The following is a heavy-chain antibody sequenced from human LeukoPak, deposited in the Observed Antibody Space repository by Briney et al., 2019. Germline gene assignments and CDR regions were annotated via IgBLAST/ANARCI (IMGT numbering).Heavy chain of an antibody. CDR2: ISGSGAST. V-gene: IGHV3-23*01. CDR3: AKDVGKWESLHFFDY. CDR1: GFTVSSNY. Sequence: GGSLRLSCAASGFTVSSNYMNWVRQAPGKGLEWISGISGSGASTYYADSVKGRFTISRDDSRNTLYLQMNSLRGDDTAVYYCAKDVGKWESLHFFDYWGQGTLVTVSS. J-gene: IGHJ4*02. D-gene: IGHD1-26*01.